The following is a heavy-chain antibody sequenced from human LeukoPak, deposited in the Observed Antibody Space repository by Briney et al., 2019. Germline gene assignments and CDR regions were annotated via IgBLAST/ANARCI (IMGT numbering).Heavy chain of an antibody. D-gene: IGHD6-19*01. J-gene: IGHJ4*02. V-gene: IGHV3-48*01. CDR3: ARDEIAVAAPMGFDY. Sequence: GGSLRLSCAASGFTFSSYSMNWVRQAPGKGLEWVSYISSSRSTIYYADSVKGRFTISRDNAKNSLYLQMNSLRAEDTAVYYCARDEIAVAAPMGFDYWGQGTLVTVSS. CDR1: GFTFSSYS. CDR2: ISSSRSTI.